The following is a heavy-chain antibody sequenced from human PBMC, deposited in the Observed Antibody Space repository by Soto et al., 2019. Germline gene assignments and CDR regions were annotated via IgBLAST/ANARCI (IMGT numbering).Heavy chain of an antibody. J-gene: IGHJ1*01. CDR2: IIPIIGIA. CDR3: ARATPGKPPPTTIAVAGQTS. D-gene: IGHD6-13*01. CDR1: GGTFSSFT. Sequence: SVKVSCKASGGTFSSFTISWVRQAPGQGLEWMGRIIPIIGIANYAQKFQGRVTISADKSTNTAYMDLSSLRSEDTAVYYCARATPGKPPPTTIAVAGQTSWGRG. V-gene: IGHV1-69*02.